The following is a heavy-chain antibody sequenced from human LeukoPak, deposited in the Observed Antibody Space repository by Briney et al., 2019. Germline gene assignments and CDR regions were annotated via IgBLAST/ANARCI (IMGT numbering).Heavy chain of an antibody. D-gene: IGHD2-15*01. CDR3: ARGDLGYCSGGSCYLYYFDY. CDR2: VNHSGST. Sequence: SETLSLTCAVYGGSFSAYYWSWIRQPPGKGLEWIGEVNHSGSTNYNPSLKSRVTISVDTSKNQFSLKLSSVTAADTAVYYCARGDLGYCSGGSCYLYYFDYWGQGTLVTVSS. V-gene: IGHV4-34*01. J-gene: IGHJ4*02. CDR1: GGSFSAYY.